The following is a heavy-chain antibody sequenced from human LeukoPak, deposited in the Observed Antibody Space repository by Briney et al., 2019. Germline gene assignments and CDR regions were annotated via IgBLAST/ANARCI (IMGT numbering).Heavy chain of an antibody. D-gene: IGHD3-9*01. CDR1: GFTFSNCA. Sequence: PGRSLRLSCAASGFTFSNCAFHWVRQPPGKGLEWVAFISYDGGNKFYADSVKGRFTISRDNSRNTVFLQINSLRAEDTAVYYCVRYFLTVTASKLVYWVQGTLVTVSS. V-gene: IGHV3-30*01. CDR2: ISYDGGNK. J-gene: IGHJ4*02. CDR3: VRYFLTVTASKLVY.